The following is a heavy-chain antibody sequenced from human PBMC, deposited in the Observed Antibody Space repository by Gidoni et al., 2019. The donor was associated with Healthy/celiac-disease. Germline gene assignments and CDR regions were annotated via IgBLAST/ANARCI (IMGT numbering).Heavy chain of an antibody. J-gene: IGHJ4*02. Sequence: QVQLVQSGAEVKKPGSSVKVSCKASGGPFSSYAVSWVRQAPGQGLEWMGGIIPIFGTANYAQKFQGRVTITADESTSTAYMELTSLRSEDTAVYYCARGGDPYDYVWGSYRNFDYWGQGTLVTVSS. CDR3: ARGGDPYDYVWGSYRNFDY. CDR2: IIPIFGTA. V-gene: IGHV1-69*01. D-gene: IGHD3-16*02. CDR1: GGPFSSYA.